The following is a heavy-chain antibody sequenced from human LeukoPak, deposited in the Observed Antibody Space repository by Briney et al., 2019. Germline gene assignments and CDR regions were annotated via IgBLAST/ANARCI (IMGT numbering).Heavy chain of an antibody. V-gene: IGHV3-66*01. CDR1: GFAVSTSN. CDR3: AKRAAFDY. CDR2: IYSGGRT. Sequence: GGSLRLSCAASGFAVSTSNMTWVRQAPGKGLEWVSFIYSGGRTDYADSVRDRFIISRDNSKNTLYLQMNSLRAEDTAVYYCAKRAAFDYWGQGTLVTVSS. J-gene: IGHJ4*02.